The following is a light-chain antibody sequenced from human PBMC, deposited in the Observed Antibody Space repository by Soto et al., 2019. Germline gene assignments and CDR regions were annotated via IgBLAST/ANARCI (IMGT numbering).Light chain of an antibody. Sequence: QSVLTHPASVSGSPGQSITTSCTGTSSDIGDYNYVSWYQQHPGKAPKLMIYEVSNRPSGISNRFSGSKSGNTASLPISGLQADDEADYYCSSYTSTSSYVFGTGTKVTVL. CDR2: EVS. J-gene: IGLJ1*01. CDR1: SSDIGDYNY. CDR3: SSYTSTSSYV. V-gene: IGLV2-14*01.